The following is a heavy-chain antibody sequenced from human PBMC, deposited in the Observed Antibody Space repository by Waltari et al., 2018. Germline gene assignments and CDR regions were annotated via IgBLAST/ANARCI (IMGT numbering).Heavy chain of an antibody. J-gene: IGHJ5*02. Sequence: QVQLVESGGALVKPGESLRLSCAASGLPFRAYYLTWIRQAPGKGLEYISYISGSGSRILYADSVKGRFTVSRDNAKNSLYLQMTYLRTEDTAVYYCARDPRNGGIDPWGQGTLVTVSS. CDR3: ARDPRNGGIDP. V-gene: IGHV3-11*04. CDR1: GLPFRAYY. D-gene: IGHD4-17*01. CDR2: ISGSGSRI.